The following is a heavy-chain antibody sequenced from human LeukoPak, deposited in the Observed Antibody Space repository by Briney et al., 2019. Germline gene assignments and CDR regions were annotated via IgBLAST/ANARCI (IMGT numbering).Heavy chain of an antibody. CDR2: INWIGDST. CDR1: AFSSDDYG. D-gene: IGHD3-22*01. V-gene: IGHV3-20*04. CDR3: ARDLSVVITGSFDS. Sequence: GRSLRPSCAAAAFSSDDYGLTWVRQAPREGLEWVSGINWIGDSTDYADSVKGRYTISRDNAKNSLYLQMNSLRAEDTALYYCARDLSVVITGSFDSWGQGTLVTVS. J-gene: IGHJ4*02.